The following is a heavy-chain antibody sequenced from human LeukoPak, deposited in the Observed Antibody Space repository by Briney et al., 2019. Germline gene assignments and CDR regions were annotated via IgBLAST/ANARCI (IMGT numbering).Heavy chain of an antibody. CDR2: INHSGST. D-gene: IGHD5-18*01. J-gene: IGHJ3*02. CDR1: GGSFSGYY. CDR3: ARGLGDTAMATPVFDI. V-gene: IGHV4-34*01. Sequence: SETLSLTCAVYGGSFSGYYWSWIRQPPGKGLEWIGEINHSGSTNYNPSLKSRVTISVDTSKNQFSLKLSSVTAADTAVYYCARGLGDTAMATPVFDIWGQGTMVTVSS.